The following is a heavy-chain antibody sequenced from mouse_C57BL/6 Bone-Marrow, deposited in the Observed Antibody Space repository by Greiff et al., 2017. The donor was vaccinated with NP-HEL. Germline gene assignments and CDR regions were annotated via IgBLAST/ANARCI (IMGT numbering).Heavy chain of an antibody. CDR3: ARFFFGDYDGWFAY. V-gene: IGHV7-3*01. D-gene: IGHD2-4*01. J-gene: IGHJ3*01. CDR1: GFTFPDYY. Sequence: EVMLVESGGGLVQPGGSLSLSCAASGFTFPDYYMSWVRQPPGKALEWLGFIRNKANGYTTEYSASVKGRFTISRDNSQSILYLQMNALRAEDSATYYCARFFFGDYDGWFAYWGQGTLVTVSA. CDR2: IRNKANGYTT.